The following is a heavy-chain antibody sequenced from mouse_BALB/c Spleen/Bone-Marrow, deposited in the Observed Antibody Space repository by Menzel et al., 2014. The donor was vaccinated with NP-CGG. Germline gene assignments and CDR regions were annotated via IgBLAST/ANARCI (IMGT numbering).Heavy chain of an antibody. CDR3: TNTIGNAY. CDR1: GYTFSSYW. V-gene: IGHV1-9*01. D-gene: IGHD2-1*01. J-gene: IGHJ3*01. Sequence: QVQLKHSGAELMKPGASVKISCKAAGYTFSSYWIEWVKQRPGHGLEWMGEILPGSGRTNYNEKFKGKATFTADTSSTTAYMQLSSLTSEDSAVYYCTNTIGNAYWGRGTLVTVSA. CDR2: ILPGSGRT.